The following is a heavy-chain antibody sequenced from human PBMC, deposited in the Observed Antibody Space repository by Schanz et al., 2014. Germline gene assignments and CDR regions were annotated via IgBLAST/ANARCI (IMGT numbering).Heavy chain of an antibody. CDR3: ARSAGRGFWSGDYARFDY. Sequence: QLVQSGPAVKKPGATVKVSCKASGYIFINSGISRVRQAPGQGLEWMGWNSVDNHNKEYDQKFQGRVTMTTATSTSTTYMPLTDLKSDDTAVYYGARSAGRGFWSGDYARFDYWGQGTLVTVSS. J-gene: IGHJ4*02. CDR1: GYIFINSG. CDR2: NSVDNHNK. D-gene: IGHD3-3*01. V-gene: IGHV1-18*01.